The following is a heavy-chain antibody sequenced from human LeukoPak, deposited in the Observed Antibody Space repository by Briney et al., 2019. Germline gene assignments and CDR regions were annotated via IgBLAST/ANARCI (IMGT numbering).Heavy chain of an antibody. CDR1: GFTFSTYG. J-gene: IGHJ3*02. Sequence: GKSLRLSCAASGFTFSTYGMHWVRQAPGKGLEWVAVIWYDGTNKYYADSVKGRFIISRDNSKNTLYLQMNSLRAEDTAVYYCARPMRQYGDYLWAFDIWGQGTMVTVSS. D-gene: IGHD4-17*01. V-gene: IGHV3-33*01. CDR3: ARPMRQYGDYLWAFDI. CDR2: IWYDGTNK.